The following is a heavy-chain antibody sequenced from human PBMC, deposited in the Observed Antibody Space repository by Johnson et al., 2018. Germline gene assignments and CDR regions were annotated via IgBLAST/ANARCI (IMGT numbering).Heavy chain of an antibody. CDR1: GG. D-gene: IGHD3-22*01. CDR2: IIPIFGSA. J-gene: IGHJ2*01. CDR3: ARLNYYDSSGYYGDWYFDL. Sequence: QVQLVQSGAEVKKPGSSVKVSCKASGGSWVRQAPGQGLEWMGGIIPIFGSANYAQKFQGRVTITADKSTSTAYMELSSLRSEDTAVYYCARLNYYDSSGYYGDWYFDLWGRGTLVTVSS. V-gene: IGHV1-69*14.